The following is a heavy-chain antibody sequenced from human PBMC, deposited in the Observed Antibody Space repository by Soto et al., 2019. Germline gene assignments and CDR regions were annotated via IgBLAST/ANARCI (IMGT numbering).Heavy chain of an antibody. CDR1: GFTFSNYA. V-gene: IGHV3-23*01. CDR3: AKDRVNHNSVWDPFDI. Sequence: EVHLLESGGGLVQPGGSLRLSCAASGFTFSNYAMSWVRQAPGKGLEWVSGFGTGGGADTYYADSVKGRFTISRDNSKSMLFLQMNSLGAEDTAVYYCAKDRVNHNSVWDPFDIWGQGTMVTVSS. J-gene: IGHJ3*02. D-gene: IGHD2-21*01. CDR2: FGTGGGADT.